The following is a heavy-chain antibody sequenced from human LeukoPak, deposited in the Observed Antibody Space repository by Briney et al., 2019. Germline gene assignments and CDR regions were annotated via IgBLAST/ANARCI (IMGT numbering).Heavy chain of an antibody. Sequence: GGSLRLSXAASKFTFSSRWMSWVRQAPGKGLEWVANIKQDGSEKYYVDSVKGRFTISRDNAKNSLYLQMNSLRAEDTAVYYCARDFYYYASGKAFDYWGQGTLVTVSS. V-gene: IGHV3-7*01. J-gene: IGHJ4*02. D-gene: IGHD3-10*01. CDR1: KFTFSSRW. CDR2: IKQDGSEK. CDR3: ARDFYYYASGKAFDY.